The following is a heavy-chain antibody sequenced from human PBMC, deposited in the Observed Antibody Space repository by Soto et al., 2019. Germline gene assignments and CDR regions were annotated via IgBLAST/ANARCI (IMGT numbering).Heavy chain of an antibody. V-gene: IGHV4-39*01. D-gene: IGHD4-17*01. CDR1: GGSISSTGYY. CDR2: IYYSGST. Sequence: SETLSLTCTVSGGSISSTGYYWGWIRQPPGKGLEWIGSIYYSGSTYYNPSLKSRVTISVDTSKNQFSLRLSSVTAADTAVYYCARVYYVIRSSSGDYFAPRGHGTIFTVS. J-gene: IGHJ5*02. CDR3: ARVYYVIRSSSGDYFAP.